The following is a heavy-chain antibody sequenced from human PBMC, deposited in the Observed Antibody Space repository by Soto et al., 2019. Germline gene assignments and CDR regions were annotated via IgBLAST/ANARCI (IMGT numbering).Heavy chain of an antibody. CDR2: IWYDGSNK. CDR1: GFTFSSYG. D-gene: IGHD3-10*01. V-gene: IGHV3-33*03. J-gene: IGHJ6*02. CDR3: AHGGSSVSDV. Sequence: GGSLRLSCAASGFTFSSYGMHWVRQAPGKGLEWVAVIWYDGSNKYYADSVKGRLTITKDTSKNQVVLTMTNMHPVDTATYYCAHGGSSVSDVWGQGTTVTVSS.